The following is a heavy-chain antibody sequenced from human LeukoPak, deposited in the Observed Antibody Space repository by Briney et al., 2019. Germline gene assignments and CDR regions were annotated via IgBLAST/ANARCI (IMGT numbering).Heavy chain of an antibody. J-gene: IGHJ6*04. CDR2: ISGYGDTT. Sequence: GGSLRLSCSASGFTFSSFAMNWVRQAPGKGLEWVSIISGYGDTTYYTDSVKGRFTISRDNAKNSLYLQMNSLRAEDTAVYYCAELGITMIGGVWGKGTTVTISS. CDR1: GFTFSSFA. V-gene: IGHV3-23*01. CDR3: AELGITMIGGV. D-gene: IGHD3-10*02.